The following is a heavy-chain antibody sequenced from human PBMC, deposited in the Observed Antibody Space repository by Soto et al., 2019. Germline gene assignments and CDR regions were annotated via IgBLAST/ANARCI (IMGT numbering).Heavy chain of an antibody. CDR2: IGSSGSAI. CDR3: ARSNTYGGKGGIY. J-gene: IGHJ4*02. D-gene: IGHD4-17*01. CDR1: VFTFSSYE. Sequence: GGSLRLSCAASVFTFSSYEMNLVRQSPGKGLEWVSYIGSSGSAIYYADSVKGRFTISRDNAKNSLYLQMNSMRAEDTAVYYCARSNTYGGKGGIYWGQGTMLTVSS. V-gene: IGHV3-48*03.